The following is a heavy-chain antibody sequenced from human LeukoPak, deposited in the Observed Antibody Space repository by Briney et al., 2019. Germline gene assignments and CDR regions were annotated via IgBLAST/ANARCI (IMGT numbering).Heavy chain of an antibody. Sequence: SETLSLTCSVSGVSVSDGRYYWTWIRQHPGKGLEWIGYKYYSGSAKYDPSLKSRLTISVDTSKNQFSLQLSSVTAADTATYYCATPYCSSISCLDVFNMWGQGTRVTVSS. CDR3: ATPYCSSISCLDVFNM. D-gene: IGHD2-2*01. CDR1: GVSVSDGRYY. J-gene: IGHJ3*02. CDR2: KYYSGSA. V-gene: IGHV4-31*03.